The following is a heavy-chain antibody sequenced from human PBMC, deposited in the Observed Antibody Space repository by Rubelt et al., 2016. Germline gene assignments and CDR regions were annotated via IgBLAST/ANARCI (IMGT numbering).Heavy chain of an antibody. J-gene: IGHJ4*02. Sequence: QVQLQESGPGLVKPSGTLSLTCAVSGGSISSSNWWSWVRQPPGKGLEWIGEIYHSGSTNYNPSLKRQITNSVDTSKNQLSLRLSSVPAADTAVHYCARENFNTAMVSGFDYWGQGTLVTVSS. CDR3: ARENFNTAMVSGFDY. D-gene: IGHD5-18*01. CDR1: GGSISSSNW. CDR2: IYHSGST. V-gene: IGHV4-4*02.